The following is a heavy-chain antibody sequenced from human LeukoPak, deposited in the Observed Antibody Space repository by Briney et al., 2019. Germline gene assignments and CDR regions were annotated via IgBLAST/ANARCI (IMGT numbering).Heavy chain of an antibody. Sequence: PGGSLRLSCAASAFTFRSYGMSWVRQAPGKGLEWVSGISGSGDSTYYADSVKGRFIISRDNSKNTLYRQMKSLRAEDTAVYYCARGGSYLSAFDIWGQGTMVTVSS. V-gene: IGHV3-23*01. D-gene: IGHD1-26*01. CDR2: ISGSGDST. CDR1: AFTFRSYG. J-gene: IGHJ3*02. CDR3: ARGGSYLSAFDI.